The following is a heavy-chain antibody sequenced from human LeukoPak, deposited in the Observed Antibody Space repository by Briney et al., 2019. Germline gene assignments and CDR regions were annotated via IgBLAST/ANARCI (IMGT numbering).Heavy chain of an antibody. J-gene: IGHJ5*02. V-gene: IGHV1-2*02. CDR1: GYTFTSYD. D-gene: IGHD2-21*02. CDR3: AKEGNVVVTALNWFDP. CDR2: INPNSGGT. Sequence: ASVKVSCKASGYTFTSYDINWVRQATGQGLEWMGWINPNSGGTNYAQKFQGRVTMTRDTSISTAYMELSRLRSDDTAVYYCAKEGNVVVTALNWFDPWGQGTLVTVSS.